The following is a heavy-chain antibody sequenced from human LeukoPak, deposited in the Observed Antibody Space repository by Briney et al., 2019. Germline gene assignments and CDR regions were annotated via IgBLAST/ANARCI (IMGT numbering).Heavy chain of an antibody. CDR1: GGSISSGSYY. D-gene: IGHD3-22*01. J-gene: IGHJ5*02. V-gene: IGHV4-61*02. Sequence: SETLSLTCTVSGGSISSGSYYWSWIRQPAGKGLEWIGRIYTSGSTNYNPSLKSRVTISVDTSKNQFSLKLCSVTAADTAVYYCAREYYYDSSGYYYDWFDPWGQGTLVTVSS. CDR3: AREYYYDSSGYYYDWFDP. CDR2: IYTSGST.